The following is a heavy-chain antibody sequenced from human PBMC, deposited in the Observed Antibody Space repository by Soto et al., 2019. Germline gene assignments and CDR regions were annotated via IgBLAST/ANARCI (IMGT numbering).Heavy chain of an antibody. CDR1: GGSISSSSYY. Sequence: PSETLSLTCTVSGGSISSSSYYWGWIRQPPGKGLEWIGSIYYSGSTYYNPSLKSRVTISVDTSKNQFSLKLSSVTAADTAVYYCARLRYYYDSSGYLPLFDYWGQGTLVTVSS. J-gene: IGHJ4*02. CDR2: IYYSGST. V-gene: IGHV4-39*01. CDR3: ARLRYYYDSSGYLPLFDY. D-gene: IGHD3-22*01.